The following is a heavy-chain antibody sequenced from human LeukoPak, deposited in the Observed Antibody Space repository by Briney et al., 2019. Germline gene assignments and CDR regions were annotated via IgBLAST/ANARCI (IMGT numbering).Heavy chain of an antibody. V-gene: IGHV4-31*03. Sequence: ASETLSLTCTVSGGTISSGGYYWSWIRQHPGKGLEWIGYIYYSGSTYYNPSLKSRVTISVDTSKNQFSLKLSSVTAADTAVYYCARDGSGSYFFRYFDYWGQGTLVTVFS. J-gene: IGHJ4*02. D-gene: IGHD3-10*01. CDR2: IYYSGST. CDR3: ARDGSGSYFFRYFDY. CDR1: GGTISSGGYY.